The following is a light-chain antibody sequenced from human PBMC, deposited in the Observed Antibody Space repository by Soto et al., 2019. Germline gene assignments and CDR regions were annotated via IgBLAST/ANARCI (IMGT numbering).Light chain of an antibody. CDR3: AAWDDSLNGQV. J-gene: IGLJ2*01. V-gene: IGLV1-44*01. CDR2: SNN. Sequence: QAVLTQPPSASGTPGQRVVISCSGSSSNIGSYSVNWYQRLPGAAPKLLIYSNNQRPSGVPDRISGSKSGTSASLAISGLQSEDEADYSCAAWDDSLNGQVFGGVTKLTVL. CDR1: SSNIGSYS.